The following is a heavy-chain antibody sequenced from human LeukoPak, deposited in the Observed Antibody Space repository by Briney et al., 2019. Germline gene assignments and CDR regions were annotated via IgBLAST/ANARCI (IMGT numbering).Heavy chain of an antibody. Sequence: GGSLRLSCAASGFTFSSYSMNWVRQAPGKGLEWVSYISSSSTIYYADSVKGRFTISRDNSKNTLYLQMNSLRAEDTAVYYCARGHRGSRAYYYYMDVWGKGTTVTVSS. CDR1: GFTFSSYS. CDR3: ARGHRGSRAYYYYMDV. D-gene: IGHD3-10*01. CDR2: ISSSSTI. J-gene: IGHJ6*03. V-gene: IGHV3-48*01.